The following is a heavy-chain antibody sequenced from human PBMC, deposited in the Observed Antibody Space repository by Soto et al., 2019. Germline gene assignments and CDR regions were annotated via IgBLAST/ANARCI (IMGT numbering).Heavy chain of an antibody. J-gene: IGHJ4*02. Sequence: QVQLQESGPGLVKPSGTLSLTCAVSGGSISSSNWWSWVRQPPGKGLEWIGEIYHSGSTNYNPSLKSRVTISVDKSKNQFSLKLSSVTAADTAVYYCARDQGITRIAVAGINRRSFDYWGQGTLVTVSS. CDR1: GGSISSSNW. D-gene: IGHD6-19*01. CDR3: ARDQGITRIAVAGINRRSFDY. V-gene: IGHV4-4*02. CDR2: IYHSGST.